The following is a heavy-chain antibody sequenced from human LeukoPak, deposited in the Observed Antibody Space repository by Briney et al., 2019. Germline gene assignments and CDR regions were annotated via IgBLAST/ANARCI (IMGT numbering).Heavy chain of an antibody. CDR2: ISGDGGST. J-gene: IGHJ4*02. Sequence: GGSLKLSCAASGFTFSSYAMSWVRQAPGKGPEWVSAISGDGGSTFYADSVKGRFTMSRDKGNSKNTLSLQMNSLRAEDTAVYYCAKSQEDESSGYHYSNFDYWGQGTLVTVSS. D-gene: IGHD3-22*01. CDR1: GFTFSSYA. CDR3: AKSQEDESSGYHYSNFDY. V-gene: IGHV3-23*01.